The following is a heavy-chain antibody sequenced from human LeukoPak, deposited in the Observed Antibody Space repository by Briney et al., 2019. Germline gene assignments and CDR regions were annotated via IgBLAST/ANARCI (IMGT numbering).Heavy chain of an antibody. J-gene: IGHJ4*02. D-gene: IGHD4-17*01. Sequence: GASVKVSCKASGGTFSSYAISWVRQAPGQGLEWMGWMNPNSGNTGYAQKFQGRVTMTRNTSISTAYMELSSLRSEDTAVYYCAREFAYGDYGAGDYWGQGTLVTVSS. CDR2: MNPNSGNT. CDR1: GGTFSSYA. V-gene: IGHV1-8*02. CDR3: AREFAYGDYGAGDY.